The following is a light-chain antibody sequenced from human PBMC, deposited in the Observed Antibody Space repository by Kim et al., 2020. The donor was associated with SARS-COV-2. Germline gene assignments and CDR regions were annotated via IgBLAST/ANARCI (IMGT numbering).Light chain of an antibody. CDR1: QSVSRN. J-gene: IGKJ1*01. V-gene: IGKV3-15*01. Sequence: VSSVERAALSCRASQSVSRNSVWYQQKPGQAPRLLIYGASTRATGIPARFSGSGSETDFTLTISSLQSEDFAVYYCHQYNDWPPTFGQGTKVDIK. CDR3: HQYNDWPPT. CDR2: GAS.